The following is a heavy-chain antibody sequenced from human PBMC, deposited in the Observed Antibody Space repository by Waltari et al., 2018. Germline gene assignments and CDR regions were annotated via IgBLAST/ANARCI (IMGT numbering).Heavy chain of an antibody. V-gene: IGHV4-34*01. Sequence: QVQLQQWGAGLLKPSETLSLTCAVYGGSFSGYYWSWIRQPPGKGLEWIGESNHSGSTNYNPSLKSRVTISVDTSKNQFSLKLSSVTAADTAVYYCARGFIGTYNWFDPWGQGTLVTVSS. CDR3: ARGFIGTYNWFDP. CDR1: GGSFSGYY. J-gene: IGHJ5*02. D-gene: IGHD1-26*01. CDR2: SNHSGST.